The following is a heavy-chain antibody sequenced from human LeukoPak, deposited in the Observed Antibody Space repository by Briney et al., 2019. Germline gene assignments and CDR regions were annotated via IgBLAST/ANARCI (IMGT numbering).Heavy chain of an antibody. V-gene: IGHV1-2*02. Sequence: LRASVKVSCKASGYTCTGYYMHWVRHAPGQGLEWMGWINPNSGGTNYAQKFQGRVTMTRDTSISTAYMELSRLRSDDTAVYYCARVFRRIAVAGTLFDPWGQGTLVTVSS. J-gene: IGHJ5*02. CDR2: INPNSGGT. CDR3: ARVFRRIAVAGTLFDP. CDR1: GYTCTGYY. D-gene: IGHD6-19*01.